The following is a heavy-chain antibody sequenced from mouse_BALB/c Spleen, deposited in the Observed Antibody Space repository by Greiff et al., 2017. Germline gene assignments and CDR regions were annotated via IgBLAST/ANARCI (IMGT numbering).Heavy chain of an antibody. J-gene: IGHJ2*01. CDR1: GYTFTSYW. CDR3: TREDGSSLFDY. V-gene: IGHV1-69*02. D-gene: IGHD1-1*01. Sequence: VQLQQPGAELVRPGASVKLSCKASGYTFTSYWINWVKQRPGQGLEWIGNIYPSDSYTNYNQKFKDKATLTVDKSSSTAYMQLSSPTSEDSAVYYCTREDGSSLFDYWGQGTTLTVSS. CDR2: IYPSDSYT.